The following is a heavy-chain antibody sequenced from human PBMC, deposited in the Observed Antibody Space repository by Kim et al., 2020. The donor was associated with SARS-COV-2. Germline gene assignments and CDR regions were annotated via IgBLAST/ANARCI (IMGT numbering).Heavy chain of an antibody. CDR1: GGTFSSYA. V-gene: IGHV1-69*13. D-gene: IGHD1-7*01. CDR2: IIPIFGTA. CDR3: ARVILGGGIGLELELPDYYYYGMDV. Sequence: SVKVSCKASGGTFSSYAISWVRQAPGQGLEWMGGIIPIFGTANYAQKFQGRVTITADESTSTAYMELSSLRSEDTAVYYCARVILGGGIGLELELPDYYYYGMDVWGQGTTVTVSS. J-gene: IGHJ6*02.